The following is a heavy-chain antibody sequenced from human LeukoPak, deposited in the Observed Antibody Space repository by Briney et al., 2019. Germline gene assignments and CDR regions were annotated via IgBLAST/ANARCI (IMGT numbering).Heavy chain of an antibody. J-gene: IGHJ4*02. CDR3: ARSSGLSFEEY. Sequence: ASVTVSYKASGYTFTAYGISWVRQAPGQGLEWMGWVSPYNGNTNYAQNLQGRDTMTTDTSTTTAFMEMRSLTSDDTAVYYCARSSGLSFEEYWGQGTLVTVSA. CDR2: VSPYNGNT. D-gene: IGHD3-10*01. CDR1: GYTFTAYG. V-gene: IGHV1-18*01.